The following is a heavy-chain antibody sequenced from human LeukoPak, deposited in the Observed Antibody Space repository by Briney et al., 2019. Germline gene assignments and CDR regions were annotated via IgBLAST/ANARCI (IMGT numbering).Heavy chain of an antibody. CDR2: IQQDGSEK. J-gene: IGHJ4*02. CDR3: VRDGSGWDY. V-gene: IGHV3-7*05. D-gene: IGHD3-10*01. CDR1: GFTFRRSY. Sequence: GGSLRLSCATSGFTFRRSYMAWVRQAPGKGLEWVANIQQDGSEKYYVDSVKGRFTISRDNANNLLYLQMDSLRAEDTAMYYCVRDGSGWDYWGQGILVTVSS.